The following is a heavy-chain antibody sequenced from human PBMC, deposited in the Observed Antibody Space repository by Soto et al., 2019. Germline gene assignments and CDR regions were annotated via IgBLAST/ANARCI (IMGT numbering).Heavy chain of an antibody. Sequence: GASVKVSCKASGGTFSSFSISWVRQAPGQGLEWMGTIIPFLSVPKYAQMFQDRVTISADRFSNAVYMEVSSLRSEYTAVYYCARDPSGGRGYYWLDVWGQGTTVTVSS. V-gene: IGHV1-69*04. CDR3: ARDPSGGRGYYWLDV. J-gene: IGHJ6*02. CDR1: GGTFSSFS. CDR2: IIPFLSVP. D-gene: IGHD6-25*01.